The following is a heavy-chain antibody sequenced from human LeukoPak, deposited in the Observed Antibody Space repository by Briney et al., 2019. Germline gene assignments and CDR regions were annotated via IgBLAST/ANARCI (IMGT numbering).Heavy chain of an antibody. CDR2: INPSGGST. CDR3: ANQEWLRFNLNAFDI. V-gene: IGHV1-46*01. J-gene: IGHJ3*02. Sequence: ASVKVSCKTSGYTFIRYGITWVRQAPGQGLEWMGIINPSGGSTNYAQKFQGRVTMTRDMSTRTVYMELSSLRFEDTAVYYCANQEWLRFNLNAFDIWGQGTMVTVSS. CDR1: GYTFIRYG. D-gene: IGHD5-12*01.